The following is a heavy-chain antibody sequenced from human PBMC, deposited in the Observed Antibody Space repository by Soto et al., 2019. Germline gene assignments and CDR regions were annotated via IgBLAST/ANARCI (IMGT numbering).Heavy chain of an antibody. J-gene: IGHJ6*02. V-gene: IGHV3-21*01. CDR2: ISSSSSYI. Sequence: EVQLVESGGGLVKPGGSLRLSCAASGFTFSTYSMTWVRQAPGKGLEWVSSISSSSSYIYYADSMKGRFTISRDNAKNSLYLQMNSLRAEDTAVYYCARDSKEIAAGMDVWGQGTTVTVSS. D-gene: IGHD6-25*01. CDR1: GFTFSTYS. CDR3: ARDSKEIAAGMDV.